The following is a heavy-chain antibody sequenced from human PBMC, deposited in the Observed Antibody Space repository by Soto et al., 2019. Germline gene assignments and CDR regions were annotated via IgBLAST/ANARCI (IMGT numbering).Heavy chain of an antibody. D-gene: IGHD3-10*01. Sequence: GGSLRLSCAASGFTFSSYAMSWVRQAPGKGLEWVSAISGSGGSTYYADSVKGRFTISRDNSKNTLYLQMNSLRAEDTAVFYFVKRRELLWFGKFPWGRGTLDTVSS. CDR2: ISGSGGST. CDR1: GFTFSSYA. CDR3: VKRRELLWFGKFP. J-gene: IGHJ5*02. V-gene: IGHV3-23*01.